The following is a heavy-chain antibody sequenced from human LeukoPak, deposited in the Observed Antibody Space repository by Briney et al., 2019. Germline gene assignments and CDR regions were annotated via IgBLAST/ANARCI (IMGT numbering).Heavy chain of an antibody. Sequence: VKVSCKASGFTFVRYEVNWVRQATGQGLEWLGWMDPNSDTSGYAQKFQGRVTMTRNTSINTAYMELSSLRSDDTAVYYCARVLSSSWYGGGYLDLWGRGTQVTVSS. CDR1: GFTFVRYE. CDR3: ARVLSSSWYGGGYLDL. J-gene: IGHJ2*01. CDR2: MDPNSDTS. V-gene: IGHV1-8*01. D-gene: IGHD6-13*01.